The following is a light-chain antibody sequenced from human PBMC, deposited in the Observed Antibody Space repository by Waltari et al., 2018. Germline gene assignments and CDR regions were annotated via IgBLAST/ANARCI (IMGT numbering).Light chain of an antibody. Sequence: QGLLRSDGYNYLDWYVQKPRQSPQLLFYLGYNRASGVPDRFSGSAAGTDFTLEISRVEAEDGGVYYCMQALQTPRTFGQGTKVEIK. J-gene: IGKJ1*01. CDR2: LGY. V-gene: IGKV2-28*01. CDR1: QGLLRSDGYNY. CDR3: MQALQTPRT.